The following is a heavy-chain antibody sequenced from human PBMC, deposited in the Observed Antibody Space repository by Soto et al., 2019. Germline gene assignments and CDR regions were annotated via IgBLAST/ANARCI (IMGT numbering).Heavy chain of an antibody. J-gene: IGHJ2*01. Sequence: QVQLVESGGGVVQPGKSLRLSCAASGIAFSGCGMFWVRQTPSKGLEWVAAISSDGSQKYYADSVKGRFTISRDNSKNTLYVQMNGPTTEDTAVYDCAKNIVRGHWFFDLWGRGTLVTVSS. CDR2: ISSDGSQK. V-gene: IGHV3-30*18. CDR3: AKNIVRGHWFFDL. CDR1: GIAFSGCG. D-gene: IGHD3-10*01.